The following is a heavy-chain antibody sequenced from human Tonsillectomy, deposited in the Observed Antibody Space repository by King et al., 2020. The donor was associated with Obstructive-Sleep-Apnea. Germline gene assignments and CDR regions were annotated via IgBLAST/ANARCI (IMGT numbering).Heavy chain of an antibody. V-gene: IGHV3-49*03. CDR1: GFTLGDYA. Sequence: VQLVESGGGLVQPGRSLRLSCSPSGFTLGDYAMTWFRQAPGKGLEWVGFIRSKAYGGTTEYAASVKGRFTISRDDSKSIAYLQMDSLKTEDTAVYYCTRDQIGATPDGMDVWGQGTTVTVSS. J-gene: IGHJ6*02. CDR3: TRDQIGATPDGMDV. CDR2: IRSKAYGGTT. D-gene: IGHD5-12*01.